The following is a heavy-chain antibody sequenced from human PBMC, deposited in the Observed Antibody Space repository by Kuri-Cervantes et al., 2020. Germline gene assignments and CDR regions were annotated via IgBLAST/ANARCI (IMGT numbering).Heavy chain of an antibody. V-gene: IGHV3-21*04. Sequence: GGSLRLSCGASGLTFSSYSMSWVRQAPGKGLEWVSSISSSSSYIYYADSVKGRFTISRDNAKNSLYLQMNSLKAEDTAVYYFAKDQYYYDSSGYPGLDYWGQGTLVTVSS. D-gene: IGHD3-22*01. CDR3: AKDQYYYDSSGYPGLDY. J-gene: IGHJ4*02. CDR2: ISSSSSYI. CDR1: GLTFSSYS.